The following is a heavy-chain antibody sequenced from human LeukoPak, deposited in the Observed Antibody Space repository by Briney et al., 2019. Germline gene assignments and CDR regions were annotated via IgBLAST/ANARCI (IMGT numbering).Heavy chain of an antibody. Sequence: GGSLRLSCVASGFTFSSRDWMTWVRQAPGKGLEWVANIKQDGSEKNYVDSVKGRFTISRDNAKNSLYLQMNSLRAEDTAVYYRARDLITMIVVNWGQGTLVTVSS. CDR2: IKQDGSEK. V-gene: IGHV3-7*01. CDR3: ARDLITMIVVN. CDR1: GFTFSSRDW. J-gene: IGHJ4*02. D-gene: IGHD3-22*01.